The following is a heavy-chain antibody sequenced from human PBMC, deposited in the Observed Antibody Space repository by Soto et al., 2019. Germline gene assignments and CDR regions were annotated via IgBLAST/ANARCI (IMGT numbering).Heavy chain of an antibody. V-gene: IGHV4-59*01. CDR3: AREGYYGSGSYGEHLLIDY. D-gene: IGHD3-10*01. Sequence: QVQLQESGPGLVKPSETLSLTCTVSGGSISSYYWSWIRQPPGKGLEWIGYMYYSGRTNYNPSLKSRVTISVDTSKNQLSLKLSSVTAADTAEYYCAREGYYGSGSYGEHLLIDYWGQGTLVTVSS. CDR1: GGSISSYY. CDR2: MYYSGRT. J-gene: IGHJ4*02.